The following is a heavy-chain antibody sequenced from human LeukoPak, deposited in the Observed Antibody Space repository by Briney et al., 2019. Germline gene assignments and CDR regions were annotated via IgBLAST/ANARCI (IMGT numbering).Heavy chain of an antibody. CDR2: IYYSGST. CDR3: ARGVGRGPRYYFDY. D-gene: IGHD1-26*01. J-gene: IGHJ4*02. Sequence: GSIYYSGSTIYNPSLKSRVTISVDTSKNQFSLKLRSVTAADTAVYYCARGVGRGPRYYFDYWGQGTLVTVSS. V-gene: IGHV4-39*07.